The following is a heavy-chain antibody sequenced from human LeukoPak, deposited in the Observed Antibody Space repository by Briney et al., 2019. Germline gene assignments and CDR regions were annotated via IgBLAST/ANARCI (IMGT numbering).Heavy chain of an antibody. CDR2: INHSGST. J-gene: IGHJ4*02. V-gene: IGHV4-34*01. D-gene: IGHD3-16*02. CDR3: ARSYDYLWGSHRYTPTFDS. Sequence: SDTLSLTCAVYGGSFSGYYWNWIRQAPEKGLEWIGEINHSGSTNYNPSLKSRVTMSVDTSRNQFSLRLSSVTAADTAVYYSARSYDYLWGSHRYTPTFDSWGQGTLVTVSS. CDR1: GGSFSGYY.